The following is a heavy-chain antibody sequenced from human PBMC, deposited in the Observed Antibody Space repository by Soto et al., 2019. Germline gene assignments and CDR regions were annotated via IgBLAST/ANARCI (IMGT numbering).Heavy chain of an antibody. CDR3: ASGVLLVGASGNWFEP. J-gene: IGHJ5*02. Sequence: QVQLVQSGAEVKKPGASVKVSCKASGYTFTSYDINWVRQATGQGLEWMGWMNPNSGNTGYAQKFQGRVTMTRNTWLRRDYKGLSSLRSADTAVYYCASGVLLVGASGNWFEPWGQGTLVTVSS. D-gene: IGHD1-26*01. CDR2: MNPNSGNT. V-gene: IGHV1-8*01. CDR1: GYTFTSYD.